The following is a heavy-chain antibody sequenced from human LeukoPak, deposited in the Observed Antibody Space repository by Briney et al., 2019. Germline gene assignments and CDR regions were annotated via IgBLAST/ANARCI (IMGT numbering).Heavy chain of an antibody. Sequence: ASVKVSCTASGYTFTGYYIHWVRQGPGQGLEWMGWFNPNSGGANYAQKFQGRVTMARDTSNSTAYMELTRLNTDDTAVYYCARRAVYYYYGMDVWGQGSTVTVSS. CDR2: FNPNSGGA. CDR1: GYTFTGYY. D-gene: IGHD6-25*01. V-gene: IGHV1-2*02. J-gene: IGHJ6*02. CDR3: ARRAVYYYYGMDV.